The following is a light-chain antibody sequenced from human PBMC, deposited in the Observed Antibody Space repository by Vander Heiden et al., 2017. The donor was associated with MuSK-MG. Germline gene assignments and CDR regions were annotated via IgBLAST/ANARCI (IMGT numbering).Light chain of an antibody. Sequence: DIVLTQSPVTLSLSPGERATLSCRASQNINNYLAWYQQKPGQAPRLLIFDASNRATGIPARFSGSGSGTDFILTISSLEPDDFAVYFWQQRSLRTPGARFGQGTKVEIK. J-gene: IGKJ1*01. CDR1: QNINNY. CDR3: QQRSLRTPGAR. V-gene: IGKV3-11*01. CDR2: DAS.